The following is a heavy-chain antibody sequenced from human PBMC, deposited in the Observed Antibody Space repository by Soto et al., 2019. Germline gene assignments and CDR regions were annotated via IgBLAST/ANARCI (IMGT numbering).Heavy chain of an antibody. CDR2: ISSSSSTI. Sequence: GGSLRLSCAASGFTFSSYSMNWVRQAPGKGLEWVSYISSSSSTIYYADSVKGRFTISRDNAKNSLYLQMNSLRDEDTAVYYCARESGLGKIVATDFGYWGQGTLVTVSS. CDR3: ARESGLGKIVATDFGY. J-gene: IGHJ4*02. CDR1: GFTFSSYS. D-gene: IGHD5-12*01. V-gene: IGHV3-48*02.